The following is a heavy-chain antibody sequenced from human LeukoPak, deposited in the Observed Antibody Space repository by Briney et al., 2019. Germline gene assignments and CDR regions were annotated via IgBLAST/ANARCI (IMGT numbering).Heavy chain of an antibody. CDR3: ARDRYYYGSGYYFDY. J-gene: IGHJ4*02. CDR2: IYSSGST. Sequence: PSETLSLTCTVSGESINSFYWSWIRQPAGKGLEWIGRIYSSGSTNYSPSLKSRVTISVDTSRNQFSLKLSSVTAADTAVYYCARDRYYYGSGYYFDYWGQGTLVTVSS. V-gene: IGHV4-4*07. D-gene: IGHD3-10*01. CDR1: GESINSFY.